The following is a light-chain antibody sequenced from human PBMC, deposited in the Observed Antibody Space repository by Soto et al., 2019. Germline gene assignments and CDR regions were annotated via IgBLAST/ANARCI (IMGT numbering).Light chain of an antibody. CDR2: DAS. V-gene: IGKV3D-11*01. CDR1: QGVGY. J-gene: IGKJ1*01. CDR3: QQRSNWPGT. Sequence: IVLTPSPGALSLSPGERAPLSCRATQGVGYLAWYQQKPGQAPRLLIYDASNRATGIPARFSGSGSGTDFTLTISSLEPEDFAVYYCQQRSNWPGTFGQGTKVDIK.